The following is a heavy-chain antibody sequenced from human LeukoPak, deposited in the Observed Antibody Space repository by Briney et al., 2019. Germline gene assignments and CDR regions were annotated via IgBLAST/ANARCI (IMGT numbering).Heavy chain of an antibody. CDR2: IYYSGST. D-gene: IGHD2-15*01. V-gene: IGHV4-39*01. CDR3: ATGSGGGSRPPPWFDP. J-gene: IGHJ5*02. Sequence: KPSETLSLTCTVSGGSISSSSYYWGWIRQPPGKGLEWIGSIYYSGSTYYNPSLKSRVTISVDTSKNQFSLKLSSVTAADTAVYYCATGSGGGSRPPPWFDPWGQGTLVTVSS. CDR1: GGSISSSSYY.